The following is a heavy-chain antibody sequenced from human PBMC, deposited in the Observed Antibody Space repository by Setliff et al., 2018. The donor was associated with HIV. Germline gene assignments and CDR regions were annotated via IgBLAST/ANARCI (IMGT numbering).Heavy chain of an antibody. V-gene: IGHV4-38-2*01. D-gene: IGHD2-2*01. CDR2: IYHSGGT. CDR3: ARTRDCSSSGCFYHAFDM. Sequence: SETLSLTCAVSGYSISSGYYWGWIRQPPGRGLEWIGNIYHSGGTHYNPSLRSRVTISVDTSKNHFSLKLSSVTAADMAVYYCARTRDCSSSGCFYHAFDMWGQGTMVTVSS. CDR1: GYSISSGYY. J-gene: IGHJ3*02.